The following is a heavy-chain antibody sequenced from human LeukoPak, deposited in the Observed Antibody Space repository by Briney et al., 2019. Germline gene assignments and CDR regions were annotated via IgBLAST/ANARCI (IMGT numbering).Heavy chain of an antibody. CDR1: GFTFDDYA. D-gene: IGHD6-19*01. Sequence: GGSLRLSCAASGFTFDDYAMHWVRQAPGKGLEWVSGISWSSGSIGYADSVKGRFTISRDNAKNSLYLQMNSLRAEDTALYYCAKDSRGYGSGPAAFDIWGQGTMVTVSS. V-gene: IGHV3-9*01. CDR2: ISWSSGSI. CDR3: AKDSRGYGSGPAAFDI. J-gene: IGHJ3*02.